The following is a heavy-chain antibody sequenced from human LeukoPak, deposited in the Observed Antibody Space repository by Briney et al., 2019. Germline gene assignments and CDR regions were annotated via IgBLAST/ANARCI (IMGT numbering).Heavy chain of an antibody. CDR2: ISSSGSTI. D-gene: IGHD6-13*01. CDR3: ARDLGYSSSWYYYYGMDV. Sequence: PGGSLRLSCAASGFTFSSYEMNWVRQAPGKGLEWVSYISSSGSTINYADSVKGRFTISRDNAKNSLYLQMNSLRAEDTAVYYCARDLGYSSSWYYYYGMDVWGQGTTVTVSS. J-gene: IGHJ6*02. V-gene: IGHV3-48*03. CDR1: GFTFSSYE.